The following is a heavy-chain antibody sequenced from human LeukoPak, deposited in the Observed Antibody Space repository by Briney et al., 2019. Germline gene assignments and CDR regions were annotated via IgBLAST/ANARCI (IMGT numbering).Heavy chain of an antibody. CDR1: RFTFSSYS. V-gene: IGHV3-21*01. CDR2: ISSSSSYI. CDR3: ARDKVPLRYFDWSEGDAFDI. J-gene: IGHJ3*02. Sequence: GGSLRLSCAASRFTFSSYSMNWVRQAPGKGLEWVSSISSSSSYIYYADSVKGRFTISRDNAKNSLYLQMNSLRAEDTAVYYCARDKVPLRYFDWSEGDAFDIWGQGTMVTVSS. D-gene: IGHD3-9*01.